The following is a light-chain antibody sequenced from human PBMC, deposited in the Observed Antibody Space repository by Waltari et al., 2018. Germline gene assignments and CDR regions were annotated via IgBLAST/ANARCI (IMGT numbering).Light chain of an antibody. CDR3: QQRNDWPLT. J-gene: IGKJ4*01. CDR2: DAS. V-gene: IGKV3-11*01. CDR1: QSASNY. Sequence: EIVLTQSPATLSLSPGERATLSCRASQSASNYVAWYQQRPSQSPRLLIYDASNRATGVPDSFDACGSGTEFTLSISSLGPEDFAVYDRQQRNDWPLTFGGGTRVESK.